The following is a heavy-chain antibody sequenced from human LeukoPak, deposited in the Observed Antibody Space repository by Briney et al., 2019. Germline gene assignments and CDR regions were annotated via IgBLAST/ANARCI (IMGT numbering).Heavy chain of an antibody. Sequence: GGSLRLSCAASGFTFSGSAMHWVRQASGKGLEWVGRIRSKANNYATTYAVSVKGRFTISRDDSKNTAYLQMNSLKTEDTAVYYCIRQPDPSIYYYYYMDVWGKGTTVTVSS. CDR3: IRQPDPSIYYYYYMDV. V-gene: IGHV3-73*01. CDR1: GFTFSGSA. J-gene: IGHJ6*03. CDR2: IRSKANNYAT. D-gene: IGHD1-14*01.